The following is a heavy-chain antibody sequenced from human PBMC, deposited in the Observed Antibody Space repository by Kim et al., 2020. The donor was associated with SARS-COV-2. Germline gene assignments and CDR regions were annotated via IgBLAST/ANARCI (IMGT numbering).Heavy chain of an antibody. CDR2: ISYDGSNK. CDR1: GFTFSSYA. D-gene: IGHD6-19*01. V-gene: IGHV3-30*04. J-gene: IGHJ4*02. CDR3: ARSTYLWAVAGFDY. Sequence: GGSLRLSCAASGFTFSSYAMHWVRQAPGKGLEWVAVISYDGSNKYYADSVKGRFTISRDNSKNTLYLQMNSLRAEDTAVYYCARSTYLWAVAGFDYWGQGTLVTVSS.